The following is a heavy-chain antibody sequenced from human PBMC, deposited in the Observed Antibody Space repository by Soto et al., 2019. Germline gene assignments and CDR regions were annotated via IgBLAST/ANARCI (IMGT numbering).Heavy chain of an antibody. CDR1: GYTFTSYG. CDR3: AREDPYVVAFDI. Sequence: APVKVSCKASGYTFTSYGISWVRQAPGQGLEWMGWISAYNGNTNYAQKLQGRVTMTTDTSTSTAYMELRSLGSDDTAVYYCAREDPYVVAFDIWGQGTMVTVSS. CDR2: ISAYNGNT. D-gene: IGHD2-15*01. J-gene: IGHJ3*02. V-gene: IGHV1-18*01.